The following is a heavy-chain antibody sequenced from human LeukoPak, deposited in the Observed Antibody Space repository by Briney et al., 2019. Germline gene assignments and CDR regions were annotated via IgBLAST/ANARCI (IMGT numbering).Heavy chain of an antibody. CDR2: INPNSGGT. V-gene: IGHV1-2*02. CDR1: GYTFTGYY. D-gene: IGHD6-19*01. J-gene: IGHJ6*02. CDR3: ARDQEAVAGTDYYYGMDV. Sequence: GASVKVSCKASGYTFTGYYMHWVRQAPGQGLEWMGWINPNSGGTNYAQKFQGRVTMTRDTSISTAYMELSRLRSDDTAVYYCARDQEAVAGTDYYYGMDVWGQGTTVTVSS.